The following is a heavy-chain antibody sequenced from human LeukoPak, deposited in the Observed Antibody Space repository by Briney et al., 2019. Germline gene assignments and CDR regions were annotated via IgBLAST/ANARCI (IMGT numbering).Heavy chain of an antibody. V-gene: IGHV1-18*01. CDR1: GYTFTSYG. Sequence: ASVEVSCKASGYTFTSYGISWVRQAPGQGLEWMGWISAYNGNTNYAQKLQGRVTMTTDTSTSTAYMELRSLRSDDTAVYYRARRRYSSSPEGHPDYYYYGMDVWGQGTTVTVSS. D-gene: IGHD6-13*01. CDR3: ARRRYSSSPEGHPDYYYYGMDV. CDR2: ISAYNGNT. J-gene: IGHJ6*02.